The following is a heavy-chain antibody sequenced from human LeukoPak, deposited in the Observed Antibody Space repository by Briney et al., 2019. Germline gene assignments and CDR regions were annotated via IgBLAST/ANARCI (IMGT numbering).Heavy chain of an antibody. J-gene: IGHJ4*02. D-gene: IGHD4-11*01. Sequence: GRTLRLSREVSVFILNSHWMSWAREARAEGLEWVASINQNKTALRYVDSVRGRFTITRDNATSLLYLEMSSLGAEDTAVYFCARLKDYRTVYDYWGPGTLVTVSS. CDR1: VFILNSHW. CDR2: INQNKTAL. V-gene: IGHV3-7*02. CDR3: ARLKDYRTVYDY.